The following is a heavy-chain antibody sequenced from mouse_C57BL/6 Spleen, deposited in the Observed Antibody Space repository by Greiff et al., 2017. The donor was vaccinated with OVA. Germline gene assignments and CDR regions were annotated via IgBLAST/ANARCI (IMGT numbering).Heavy chain of an antibody. J-gene: IGHJ3*01. V-gene: IGHV1-50*01. CDR1: GYTFTSYW. CDR2: IDPSDSYT. Sequence: QVQLQQPGAELVKPGASVKLSCKASGYTFTSYWMQWVKQRPGQGLEWIGEIDPSDSYTNYNQKFKGKATLTVDTSSSTAYMQLSSLTSEDSAVYYCASYHSNYVGFAYWGQGTLVTVSA. CDR3: ASYHSNYVGFAY. D-gene: IGHD2-5*01.